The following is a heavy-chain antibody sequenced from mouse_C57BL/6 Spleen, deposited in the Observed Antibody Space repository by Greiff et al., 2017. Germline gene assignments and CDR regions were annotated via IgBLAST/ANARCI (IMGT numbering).Heavy chain of an antibody. CDR1: GYTFTSYW. J-gene: IGHJ2*01. CDR2: IHPNSGST. D-gene: IGHD1-1*01. Sequence: VQLQQPGAELVKPGASVKLSCKASGYTFTSYWMPWVKQRPGQGLEWIGMIHPNSGSTNYNEKFKSKATLTVDKSSSTAYMQLSSLTSEDSAVYYCARGGFITNFDYWGQGTTLTVSS. V-gene: IGHV1-64*01. CDR3: ARGGFITNFDY.